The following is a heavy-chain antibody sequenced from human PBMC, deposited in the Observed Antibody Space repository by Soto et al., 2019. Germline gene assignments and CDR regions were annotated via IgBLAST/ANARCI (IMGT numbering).Heavy chain of an antibody. Sequence: PGGSLRLSCAASGFTFSSYSMNWVRQAPGKGLEWVSSISSSSSYIYYADSVKGRFTISRDDAKNSRYLQMNSLRAEDTAVYYCARDKPVGFVVVPAAMIQRFDPWGKGTLVTVSS. CDR1: GFTFSSYS. J-gene: IGHJ5*02. D-gene: IGHD2-2*01. V-gene: IGHV3-21*01. CDR2: ISSSSSYI. CDR3: ARDKPVGFVVVPAAMIQRFDP.